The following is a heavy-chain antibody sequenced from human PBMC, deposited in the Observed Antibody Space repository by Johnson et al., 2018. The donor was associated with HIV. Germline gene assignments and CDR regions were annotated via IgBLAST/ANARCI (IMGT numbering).Heavy chain of an antibody. CDR3: ASPEAPYYDILTGYYAAFDI. Sequence: EVQLVESGGGVVQPGRSLRLSCAASGFTFDDYGMSWVRQAPGKGLEWVSGINWNGGSTGYADSVKGRFTISRDNSKNTLYLQMNSLRAEDTAVYYCASPEAPYYDILTGYYAAFDIWGQGTMVTVSS. V-gene: IGHV3-20*04. D-gene: IGHD3-9*01. CDR1: GFTFDDYG. J-gene: IGHJ3*02. CDR2: INWNGGST.